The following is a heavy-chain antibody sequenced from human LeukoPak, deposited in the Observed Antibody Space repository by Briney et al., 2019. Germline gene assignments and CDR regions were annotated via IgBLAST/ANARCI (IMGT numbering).Heavy chain of an antibody. CDR2: ISYDGSNK. CDR1: GSTFSSYG. CDR3: AKVRWLRILALIDY. J-gene: IGHJ4*02. V-gene: IGHV3-30*18. D-gene: IGHD5-12*01. Sequence: GRSLRLSCAASGSTFSSYGMHWVRQAPGKGLEWVAVISYDGSNKYYADSVKGRFAISRDNSKNTLYLQMNSLRAEDTAVYYCAKVRWLRILALIDYWGQGTLVTVSS.